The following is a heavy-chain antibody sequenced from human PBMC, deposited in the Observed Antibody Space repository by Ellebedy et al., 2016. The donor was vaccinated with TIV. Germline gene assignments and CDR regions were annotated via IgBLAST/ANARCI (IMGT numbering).Heavy chain of an antibody. CDR3: ARQVDNDSSGYYPRWFDP. CDR1: GGSFSGYY. Sequence: SETLSLTCAVYGGSFSGYYWSWIRQPPGKGLEWIGEINHSGSTNYNPSLKSRVTISVDTSKNQFSLKLSSVTAADTAVYYCARQVDNDSSGYYPRWFDPWGQGTLVTVSS. D-gene: IGHD3-22*01. J-gene: IGHJ5*02. V-gene: IGHV4-34*01. CDR2: INHSGST.